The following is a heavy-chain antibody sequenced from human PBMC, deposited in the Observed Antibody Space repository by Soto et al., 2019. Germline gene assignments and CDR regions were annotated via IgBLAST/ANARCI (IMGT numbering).Heavy chain of an antibody. CDR1: GYIFTAYS. CDR2: INPNSGDT. CDR3: AREASAVVSLDY. D-gene: IGHD2-15*01. Sequence: EASVKVSCKASGYIFTAYSMHWVRQAPGQGLEWLGWINPNSGDTIYAQKFQDRVTMTCDTSVSTAYLELGSLSSDDTALYYCAREASAVVSLDYWGQGTLVTVSS. V-gene: IGHV1-2*02. J-gene: IGHJ4*02.